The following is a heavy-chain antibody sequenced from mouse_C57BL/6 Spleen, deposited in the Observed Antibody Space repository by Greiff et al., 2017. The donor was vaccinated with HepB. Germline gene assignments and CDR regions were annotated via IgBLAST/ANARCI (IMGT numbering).Heavy chain of an antibody. D-gene: IGHD4-1*01. V-gene: IGHV5-4*01. CDR1: GFTFSSYA. CDR2: ISDGGSYT. CDR3: ARALLGRYFDV. J-gene: IGHJ1*03. Sequence: EVQLVESGGGLVKPGGSLKLSCAASGFTFSSYAMSWVRQTPEKRLEWVATISDGGSYTYYPDNVKGRFTISRDNAKNNLYLQMSHLKSEDTAMYYCARALLGRYFDVWGTGTTVTVSS.